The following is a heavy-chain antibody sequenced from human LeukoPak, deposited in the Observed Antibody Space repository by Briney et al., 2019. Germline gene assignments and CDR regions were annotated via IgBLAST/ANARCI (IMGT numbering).Heavy chain of an antibody. CDR3: ARTKIPIVLDS. D-gene: IGHD2-15*01. CDR1: GFTFSNYF. Sequence: GGSLRLSCAASGFTFSNYFMSWVRQAPGKRLGWVANINQDGGEEYYVDSVKGRFTVSRDNPKNSLYLQMNGLRAEDTAVYYCARTKIPIVLDSWGQGTLVTVSP. CDR2: INQDGGEE. J-gene: IGHJ4*02. V-gene: IGHV3-7*01.